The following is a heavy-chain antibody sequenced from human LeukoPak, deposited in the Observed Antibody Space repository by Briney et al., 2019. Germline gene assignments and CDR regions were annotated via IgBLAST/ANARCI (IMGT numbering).Heavy chain of an antibody. CDR1: GYTFTGYY. CDR2: INPNSGGT. CDR3: ARDYDSSGSNYFDY. J-gene: IGHJ4*02. Sequence: ASVKVSCKASGYTFTGYYMHWVRQAPGQGLEWMGWINPNSGGTNYAQKFQGRVTMTRDTSISTAYMELSRLRSDDTAVYYCARDYDSSGSNYFDYWGQGTLVTVSS. V-gene: IGHV1-2*02. D-gene: IGHD3-22*01.